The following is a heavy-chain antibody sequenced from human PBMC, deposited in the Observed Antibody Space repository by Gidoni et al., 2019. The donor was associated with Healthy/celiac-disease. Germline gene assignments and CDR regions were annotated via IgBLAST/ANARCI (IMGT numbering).Heavy chain of an antibody. D-gene: IGHD6-13*01. CDR3: ASPNSSSWEFDY. V-gene: IGHV4-39*01. CDR2: IYYSGST. Sequence: GWIRQPPGKGLEWIGSIYYSGSTYYNPSLKSRVTISVDTSKNQFSLILSSVTAAGTAVYYCASPNSSSWEFDYWGQGTLVTVSS. J-gene: IGHJ4*02.